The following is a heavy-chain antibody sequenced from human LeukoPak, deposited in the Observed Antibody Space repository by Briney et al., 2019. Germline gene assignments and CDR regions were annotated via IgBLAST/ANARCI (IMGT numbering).Heavy chain of an antibody. Sequence: GGSLRLSCAASGFTFSSYGMHWVRQAPGEGLEWVAVIWYDGSNKYYADSVKGRFTISRDNAKNTLYLQMNSLRAEDTAAYYCARVPTYYDFWSGYTYYFDYWGQGTLVTVSS. CDR3: ARVPTYYDFWSGYTYYFDY. D-gene: IGHD3-3*01. CDR1: GFTFSSYG. CDR2: IWYDGSNK. J-gene: IGHJ4*02. V-gene: IGHV3-33*01.